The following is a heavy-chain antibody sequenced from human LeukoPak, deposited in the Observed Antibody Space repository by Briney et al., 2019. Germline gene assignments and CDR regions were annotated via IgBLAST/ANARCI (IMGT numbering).Heavy chain of an antibody. J-gene: IGHJ5*02. CDR3: ARSDWFDP. CDR1: GFTLSSYW. CDR2: SKGDGSST. Sequence: PGGSLRLSCVASGFTLSSYWMHWVRQAPGKGLVWVSRSKGDGSSTSYADSVKGRFTISRDNTKNTLYLQMNGLRAEDTAVYYCARSDWFDPWGQGTLVTVSS. V-gene: IGHV3-74*01.